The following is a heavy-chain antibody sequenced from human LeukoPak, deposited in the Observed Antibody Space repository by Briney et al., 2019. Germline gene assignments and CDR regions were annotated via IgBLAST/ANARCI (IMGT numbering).Heavy chain of an antibody. Sequence: GGSLRLSCAASGFTFSSYGMHWVRQAPGKGLEWVGRIKSKTDGGTTDYAAPVKGRFTISRDDSKNTLYLQMNSLKTEDTAVYYCTTDYDFWSGYRYNAFDIWGQGTMVTVSS. CDR1: GFTFSSYG. J-gene: IGHJ3*02. V-gene: IGHV3-15*01. D-gene: IGHD3-3*01. CDR2: IKSKTDGGTT. CDR3: TTDYDFWSGYRYNAFDI.